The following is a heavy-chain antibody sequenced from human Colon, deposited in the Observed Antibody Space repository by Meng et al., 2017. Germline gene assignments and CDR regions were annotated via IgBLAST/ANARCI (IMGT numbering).Heavy chain of an antibody. D-gene: IGHD6-19*01. V-gene: IGHV3-11*01. Sequence: GESLKISCAASGFTFSDHYMSWIRQAPGKGLEWISFISSSGSTIYYTDSVKGRFTISRDNAKNSLYPQMNSLRAEDTAVYYCARVSSGWYLGYWGQGTLVTVSS. J-gene: IGHJ4*02. CDR2: ISSSGSTI. CDR1: GFTFSDHY. CDR3: ARVSSGWYLGY.